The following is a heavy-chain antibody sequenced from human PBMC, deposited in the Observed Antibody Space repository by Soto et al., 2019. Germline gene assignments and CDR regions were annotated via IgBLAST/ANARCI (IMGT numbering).Heavy chain of an antibody. Sequence: QVQLQESGPGLMKPSETLSLTCTVSGGSVSNDAYYWSWIRQPPGKGLEWIGYIYHSGSTYYNLSLKSRVIISVDVSENQFLRRMNSATAADTDVYYCARLGIGWEFPFDPWAQGTLVNVSS. CDR2: IYHSGST. D-gene: IGHD1-26*01. J-gene: IGHJ5*02. CDR1: GGSVSNDAYY. CDR3: ARLGIGWEFPFDP. V-gene: IGHV4-61*08.